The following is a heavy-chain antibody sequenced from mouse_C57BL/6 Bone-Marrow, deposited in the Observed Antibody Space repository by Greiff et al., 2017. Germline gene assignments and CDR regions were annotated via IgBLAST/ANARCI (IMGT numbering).Heavy chain of an antibody. CDR2: IYPGDGDT. V-gene: IGHV1-82*01. J-gene: IGHJ1*03. CDR3: ARSRVYYYDSGYVHWYFDV. CDR1: GYAFSSSW. D-gene: IGHD1-1*01. Sequence: QVQLKESGPELVKPGASVKISCKASGYAFSSSWMNWVKQRPGKGLEWIGRIYPGDGDTNYNGKFKGKGPLTADTASSKAYMPLSNLTSEDSAVYFCARSRVYYYDSGYVHWYFDVWGTGTTVTVSS.